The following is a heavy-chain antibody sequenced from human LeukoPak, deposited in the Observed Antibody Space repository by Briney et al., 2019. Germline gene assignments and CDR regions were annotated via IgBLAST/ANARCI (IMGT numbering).Heavy chain of an antibody. CDR1: GGSFSGYY. J-gene: IGHJ4*02. D-gene: IGHD3-22*01. Sequence: SETLSLTCAVSGGSFSGYYWSWIRQPPGKGLEWIGEINHSGSTNYNPSLKSRVTISVDTSKNQFSLKLSSVTAADTAVYYCARLYDSSGYYYETNWGQGTLVTVSS. CDR2: INHSGST. V-gene: IGHV4-34*01. CDR3: ARLYDSSGYYYETN.